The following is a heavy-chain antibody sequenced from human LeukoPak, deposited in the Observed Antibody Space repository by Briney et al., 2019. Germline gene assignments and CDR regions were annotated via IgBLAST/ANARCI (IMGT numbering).Heavy chain of an antibody. D-gene: IGHD2-15*01. CDR3: DIVVVVAAPYYYYGMDV. Sequence: PGGSLRLSCAASGFTFSGYYMSWIRQAPGKGLERVSYISSSGSTIYYADSVKGRFTISRDNAKNSLYLQMNSLRAEDTAVYARDIVVVVAAPYYYYGMDVWGQGTTVTVSS. V-gene: IGHV3-11*01. J-gene: IGHJ6*02. CDR1: GFTFSGYY. CDR2: ISSSGSTI.